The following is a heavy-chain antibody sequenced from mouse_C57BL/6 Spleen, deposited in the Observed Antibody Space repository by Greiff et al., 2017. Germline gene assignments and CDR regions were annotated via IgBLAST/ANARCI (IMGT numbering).Heavy chain of an antibody. V-gene: IGHV14-3*01. CDR3: ARAPYYYGSSYGDYCDY. CDR2: IDPANGNT. D-gene: IGHD1-1*01. J-gene: IGHJ2*01. Sequence: EVQLQQSVAELVRPGASVKLSCTASGFNIKNTYMHWVKQRPEQGLEWIGRIDPANGNTKYAPKFQGKATITADTSSNTAYLQLSSLTSEDTAIYYCARAPYYYGSSYGDYCDYWGQGTTLTVSS. CDR1: GFNIKNTY.